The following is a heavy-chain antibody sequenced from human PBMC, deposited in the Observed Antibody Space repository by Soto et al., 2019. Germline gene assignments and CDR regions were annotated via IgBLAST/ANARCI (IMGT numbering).Heavy chain of an antibody. V-gene: IGHV4-59*01. J-gene: IGHJ4*02. CDR1: GGSISSYY. CDR3: ARDRGESSHYYHLDY. Sequence: QVQLQESGPGLVKPSETLSLTCTVSGGSISSYYWTWIRQPPGKGLEWIGYTYYSGGTNYNPSLTTPVPISVHTSKTQVSLKLSTVTAAATAVYYCARDRGESSHYYHLDYWGQGTLVTVSS. D-gene: IGHD3-22*01. CDR2: TYYSGGT.